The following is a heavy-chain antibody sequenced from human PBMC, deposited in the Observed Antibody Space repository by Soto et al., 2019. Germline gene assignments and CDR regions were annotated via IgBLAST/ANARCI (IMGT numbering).Heavy chain of an antibody. V-gene: IGHV4-39*01. J-gene: IGHJ6*02. CDR1: GSSFRSTSYY. Sequence: SEPLSLTGTIPGSSFRSTSYYWGWIRQPPGKWLEWIGSIHYSGSTYYRPSLKSRVTISVDTSKNQFSLKLSSVTAADTAVYYCARRGTMVRGATLWDYYDGMDVWGQGTTVT. D-gene: IGHD3-10*01. CDR3: ARRGTMVRGATLWDYYDGMDV. CDR2: IHYSGST.